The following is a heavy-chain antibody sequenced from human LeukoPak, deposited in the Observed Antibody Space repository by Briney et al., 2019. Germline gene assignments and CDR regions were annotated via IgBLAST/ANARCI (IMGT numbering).Heavy chain of an antibody. CDR1: GFTFSSYA. CDR2: ISGSGGST. D-gene: IGHD5-24*01. V-gene: IGHV3-23*01. J-gene: IGHJ4*02. CDR3: AKDLGSRDGYNFDY. Sequence: GSLRLSCAASGFTFSSYAMSWVRQAPGKGLEWDSAISGSGGSTNYADSVKGRFTISRDNSKNTLYLQMNSLRAEDTAVYYCAKDLGSRDGYNFDYWGQGTLVTVSS.